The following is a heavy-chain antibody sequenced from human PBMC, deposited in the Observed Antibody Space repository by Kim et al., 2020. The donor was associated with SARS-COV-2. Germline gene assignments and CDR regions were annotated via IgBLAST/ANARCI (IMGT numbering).Heavy chain of an antibody. CDR3: ARSSPTQEENPDYYYSGMDV. CDR2: IYYSGST. J-gene: IGHJ6*02. D-gene: IGHD2-2*01. CDR1: GGSISSGGYY. V-gene: IGHV4-31*03. Sequence: SETLSLTCTVSGGSISSGGYYWSWIRQHPGKGLEWIGYIYYSGSTYYNPSLKSRVTISVDTSKNQFSLKLSSVTAADTAVYYCARSSPTQEENPDYYYSGMDVWGQATTVTVSS.